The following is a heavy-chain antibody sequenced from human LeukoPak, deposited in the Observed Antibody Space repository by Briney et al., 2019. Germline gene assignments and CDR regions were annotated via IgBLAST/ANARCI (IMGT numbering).Heavy chain of an antibody. Sequence: GGSLRLSCAASGFTFSSYAMSWVRQAPGKGLEWVSAISGSGGSTYYADSVKGRFTIPRDNSKNTLYLQMNSLRAEDTAVYYCAKGGPIAAAGLIYYFDYWGQGTLVTVSS. V-gene: IGHV3-23*01. CDR2: ISGSGGST. J-gene: IGHJ4*02. D-gene: IGHD6-13*01. CDR3: AKGGPIAAAGLIYYFDY. CDR1: GFTFSSYA.